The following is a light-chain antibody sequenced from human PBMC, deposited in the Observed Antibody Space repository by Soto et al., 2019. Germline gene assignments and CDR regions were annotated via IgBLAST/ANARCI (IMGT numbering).Light chain of an antibody. V-gene: IGKV3-15*01. CDR2: DAS. Sequence: EIVMTQSPASLSVSPGERATLSCRASQSVSRNLAWYQQKSGQAPRLLIYDASTRATGIPARFSGSGSGTEFTLTISSLQFEDFAVYYCQQYNNWPPWTFGQGTKVDI. CDR3: QQYNNWPPWT. CDR1: QSVSRN. J-gene: IGKJ1*01.